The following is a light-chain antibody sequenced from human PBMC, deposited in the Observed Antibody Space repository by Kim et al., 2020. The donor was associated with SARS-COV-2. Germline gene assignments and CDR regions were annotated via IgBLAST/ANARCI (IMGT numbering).Light chain of an antibody. CDR3: QQYNDWPPGT. V-gene: IGKV3-15*01. J-gene: IGKJ2*02. Sequence: EIVMTQSPATLSVSPGERATLSCRASQSLSNTLAWYQQKPGQPPRLLIHAASTRATGIPARFSGSGSGTEFTLTINSLQSEDFAVYYCQQYNDWPPGTFGQGTKLEIK. CDR2: AAS. CDR1: QSLSNT.